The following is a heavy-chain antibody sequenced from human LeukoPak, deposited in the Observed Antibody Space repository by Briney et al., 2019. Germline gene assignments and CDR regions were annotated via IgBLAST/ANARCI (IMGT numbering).Heavy chain of an antibody. V-gene: IGHV4-59*01. CDR1: GGSISSYY. CDR3: ARGANYKWLLPHYYYYYGMDV. D-gene: IGHD5-12*01. CDR2: IYYSGST. J-gene: IGHJ6*02. Sequence: SETLSLTCTVSGGSISSYYWSWIRQPPGKGLEWIGYIYYSGSTNYNPSLKSRVTISVDTSKNQFSLKLSSVTAADMAVYYCARGANYKWLLPHYYYYYGMDVWGQGTTVTVSS.